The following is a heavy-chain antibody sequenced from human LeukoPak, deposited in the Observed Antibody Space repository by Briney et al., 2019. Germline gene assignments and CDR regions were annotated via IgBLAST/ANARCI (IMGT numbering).Heavy chain of an antibody. V-gene: IGHV1-2*04. CDR1: GYTFTGYY. CDR3: ARAYEPPAGGLSYFDY. D-gene: IGHD1-14*01. Sequence: ASVKVSCKASGYTFTGYYMHWVRQAPGQGLEWMGWINPNSGGTNYAQKFQGWVTMTRDTSISTAYMELSRLRSDDTAVYYCARAYEPPAGGLSYFDYWGQGTLVTVSS. J-gene: IGHJ4*02. CDR2: INPNSGGT.